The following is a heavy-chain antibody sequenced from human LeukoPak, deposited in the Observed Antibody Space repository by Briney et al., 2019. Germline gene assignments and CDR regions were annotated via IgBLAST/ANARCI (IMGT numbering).Heavy chain of an antibody. CDR2: IYTRGST. CDR1: GGSISSYY. D-gene: IGHD6-19*01. CDR3: ASRGGSGAFDI. V-gene: IGHV4-4*07. J-gene: IGHJ3*02. Sequence: SETLSLTCTVSGGSISSYYWSWIRQPAGKGREWSGRIYTRGSTNPTPSLKGRVTMSVDPSKHPFSLKLSSVPAAETAVYYCASRGGSGAFDIWGQGTMVTVSS.